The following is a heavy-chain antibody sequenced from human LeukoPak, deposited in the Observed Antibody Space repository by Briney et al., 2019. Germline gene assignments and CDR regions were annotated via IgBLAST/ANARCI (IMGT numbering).Heavy chain of an antibody. D-gene: IGHD3-3*01. V-gene: IGHV1-3*01. CDR1: GYTFTNYA. CDR2: INAGNGNT. CDR3: ARVWCPDLVVIIPYYYYGMDV. Sequence: ASVKVSCKASGYTFTNYAIHWVRQAPGQRLEWMGWINAGNGNTEYSQNLQDRVTITRDTSATTAYMELSSLRSEDTAVYYCARVWCPDLVVIIPYYYYGMDVWGQGTTVTVSS. J-gene: IGHJ6*02.